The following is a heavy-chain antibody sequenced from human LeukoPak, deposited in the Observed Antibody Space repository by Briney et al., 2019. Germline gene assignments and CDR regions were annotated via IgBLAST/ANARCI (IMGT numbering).Heavy chain of an antibody. J-gene: IGHJ4*02. Sequence: SETRSLTCTVSNASISSNTYYRAWIRQPPGKGLEYIGSINYRGSTYYNPSLKSRVTLSVDTSKNQFSLKLNSVTAADTAVYYCATYRYDYVWGNQHFDYWGQGTLVAVSS. CDR2: INYRGST. V-gene: IGHV4-39*07. D-gene: IGHD3-16*01. CDR3: ATYRYDYVWGNQHFDY. CDR1: NASISSNTYY.